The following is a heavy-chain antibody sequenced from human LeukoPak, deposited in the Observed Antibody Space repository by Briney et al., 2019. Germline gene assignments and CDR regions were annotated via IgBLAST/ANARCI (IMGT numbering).Heavy chain of an antibody. CDR3: AARRGYYHYMDV. D-gene: IGHD3-3*01. CDR2: ISNTGSNT. Sequence: PGGSLRLSCATSGFTFSSCAVAWVRQAPGKGLEWVSSISNTGSNTYYADSVKGRFTISRDNSKNTLSLQMNSLTAEDTAVYYCAARRGYYHYMDVWGKGTTVTVSS. CDR1: GFTFSSCA. J-gene: IGHJ6*03. V-gene: IGHV3-23*01.